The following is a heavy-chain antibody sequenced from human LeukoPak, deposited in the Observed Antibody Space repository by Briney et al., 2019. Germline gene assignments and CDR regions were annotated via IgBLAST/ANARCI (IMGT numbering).Heavy chain of an antibody. CDR2: ISGRGGST. V-gene: IGHV3-23*01. CDR3: ARDYSGSYFGYFDY. J-gene: IGHJ4*02. CDR1: GFTFSSYA. D-gene: IGHD1-26*01. Sequence: PGGSLRLSCAASGFTFSSYAMSWVRQAPGKGREWVSAISGRGGSTYYADSVKGRFTISTDNAKNSLYLQMNSLRAEDTAVYYCARDYSGSYFGYFDYWGQGILVTVSS.